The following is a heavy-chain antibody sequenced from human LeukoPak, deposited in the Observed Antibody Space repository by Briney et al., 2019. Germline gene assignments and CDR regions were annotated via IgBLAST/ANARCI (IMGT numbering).Heavy chain of an antibody. D-gene: IGHD2-2*01. CDR3: ASGGFGIVVVPAASLSDY. Sequence: GASVKVSCKASGGTFSSYAISWVRQAPGQGLEWMGGIIPIFGTANYAQKFQGRVTITADGSTSTAYMELSSLRSEDTAVYYCASGGFGIVVVPAASLSDYWGQGTLVTVSS. CDR2: IIPIFGTA. V-gene: IGHV1-69*13. CDR1: GGTFSSYA. J-gene: IGHJ4*02.